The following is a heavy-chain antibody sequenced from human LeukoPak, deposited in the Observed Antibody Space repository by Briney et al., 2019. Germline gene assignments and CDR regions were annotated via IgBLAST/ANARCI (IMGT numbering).Heavy chain of an antibody. CDR1: GFTFSSYE. CDR3: ARDQLVYDILTGLDY. V-gene: IGHV3-48*03. Sequence: GSLRLSCAASGFTFSSYEMNWVRQAPGKGLEWVSYISSSGSTIYYADSVKGRFTISRDNAKNSLYLQMNSLRAEDTAVYYCARDQLVYDILTGLDYWGQGTLVTVSS. D-gene: IGHD3-9*01. CDR2: ISSSGSTI. J-gene: IGHJ4*02.